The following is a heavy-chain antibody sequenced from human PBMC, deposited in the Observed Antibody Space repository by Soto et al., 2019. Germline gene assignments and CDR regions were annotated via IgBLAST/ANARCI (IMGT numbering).Heavy chain of an antibody. CDR3: PRDQSPSGSYYWFDP. V-gene: IGHV1-69*08. J-gene: IGHJ5*02. Sequence: QVQLVQSGAEVKKPGSSVKVSCKASGGTFSSYTISWVRQAPGQGLEWMGRIIPILGIANYAQKFQGRVTITADKSTSTAYMELSSLRSEDTAVYYCPRDQSPSGSYYWFDPWGQGTLVTVSS. CDR2: IIPILGIA. CDR1: GGTFSSYT. D-gene: IGHD1-26*01.